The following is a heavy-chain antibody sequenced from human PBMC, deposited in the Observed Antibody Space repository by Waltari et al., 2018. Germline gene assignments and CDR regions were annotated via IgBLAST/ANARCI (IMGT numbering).Heavy chain of an antibody. Sequence: QVQLQESGPGLVKPSETLSLTCTVSGGSISSYYWSWIRQPPGKGLEWIGYIYYSGSTNYNPSLKSRVTISVDTSKNQFSLKLSSVTAADTAVYYCARRSSSWYVWFDPWGQGTLVTVSS. D-gene: IGHD6-13*01. CDR2: IYYSGST. CDR1: GGSISSYY. V-gene: IGHV4-59*01. CDR3: ARRSSSWYVWFDP. J-gene: IGHJ5*02.